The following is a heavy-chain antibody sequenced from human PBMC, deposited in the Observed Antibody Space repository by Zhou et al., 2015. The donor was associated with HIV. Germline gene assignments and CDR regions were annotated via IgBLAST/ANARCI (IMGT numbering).Heavy chain of an antibody. CDR2: SSSSGRTV. CDR1: GFTFSDYY. Sequence: QVQLVESGGGLVKPGGSLRLSCAASGFTFSDYYMSWIRQAPGKGLEWVSYSSSSGRTVYYADSVKGRFTISRDNSKNTLYLQMNSLRAEDTAVYYCARDDILWEYYMDVWGKGTTVTVSS. V-gene: IGHV3-11*04. J-gene: IGHJ6*03. D-gene: IGHD3-16*01. CDR3: ARDDILWEYYMDV.